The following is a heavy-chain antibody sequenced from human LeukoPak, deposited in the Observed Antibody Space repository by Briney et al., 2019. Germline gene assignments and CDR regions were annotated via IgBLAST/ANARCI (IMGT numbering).Heavy chain of an antibody. CDR2: INHSGST. Sequence: SETLSLTCAVYGGSFSGYYWSWIRQPPGKGLEWIGEINHSGSTNYNPSLKSRVTMSLDTSKNQFSLKLTSVIAADTAVYYCARGYDFWSGQNWFDPWGQGTLVTVSS. CDR3: ARGYDFWSGQNWFDP. V-gene: IGHV4-34*01. D-gene: IGHD3-3*01. J-gene: IGHJ5*02. CDR1: GGSFSGYY.